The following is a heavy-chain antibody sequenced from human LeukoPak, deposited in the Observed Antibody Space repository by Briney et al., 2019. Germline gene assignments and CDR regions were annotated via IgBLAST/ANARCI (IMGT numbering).Heavy chain of an antibody. CDR1: GFTFGNAW. Sequence: GGSLRLSCAASGFTFGNAWMSWVRQAPGKGLEWVGRIKSKTDGGTTDSAAPVKGRFTISRDDSKNTLYLQMNSLKTEDTAVYYCTYIRGYSGYDGGFYYFDYWGQGTLVTVSS. CDR2: IKSKTDGGTT. CDR3: TYIRGYSGYDGGFYYFDY. D-gene: IGHD5-12*01. J-gene: IGHJ4*02. V-gene: IGHV3-15*01.